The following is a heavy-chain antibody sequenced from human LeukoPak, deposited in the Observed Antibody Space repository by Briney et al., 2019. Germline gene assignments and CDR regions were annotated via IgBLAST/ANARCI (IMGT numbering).Heavy chain of an antibody. D-gene: IGHD5/OR15-5a*01. CDR2: IGPKNGNT. J-gene: IGHJ6*03. CDR1: GYSFVNYG. V-gene: IGHV1-18*01. CDR3: ARRHSVLTDPLSHYYYYMDV. Sequence: ASVKVSCKASGYSFVNYGISWVRQAPGQGLEWMGWIGPKNGNTNFGQNCLGRVTLTADTSTTTVYMELTSLRTDDTATYYCARRHSVLTDPLSHYYYYMDVRGKGTTVIVSS.